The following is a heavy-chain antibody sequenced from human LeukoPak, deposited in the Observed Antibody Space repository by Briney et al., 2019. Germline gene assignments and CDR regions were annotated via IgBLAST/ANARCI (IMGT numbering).Heavy chain of an antibody. V-gene: IGHV4-31*03. J-gene: IGHJ4*02. CDR3: ARAYYYGSSVPFDY. CDR1: GGSISSGGYY. Sequence: PSETLSLTCTVSGGSISSGGYYWSWIRQHPGRGLEWIGYIYYSGSTYYNPSLKSRVTISVDTSKNQFSLKLSSVTAADTAVCYCARAYYYGSSVPFDYWGQGTLVTVSS. D-gene: IGHD3-22*01. CDR2: IYYSGST.